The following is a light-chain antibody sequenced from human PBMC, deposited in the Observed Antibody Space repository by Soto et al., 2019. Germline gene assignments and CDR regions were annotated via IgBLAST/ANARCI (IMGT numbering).Light chain of an antibody. CDR2: DAS. CDR3: QQRSNWPPIT. J-gene: IGKJ5*01. Sequence: EIVLPQSPATLSVSPGERATLSCRASQSVSSYLAWYQQQPGQAPRILIYDASNRATGIPARFSGSGCGTDFTLTISSLEPEDLSVYDGQQRSNWPPITFGQGTRVEIK. CDR1: QSVSSY. V-gene: IGKV3-11*01.